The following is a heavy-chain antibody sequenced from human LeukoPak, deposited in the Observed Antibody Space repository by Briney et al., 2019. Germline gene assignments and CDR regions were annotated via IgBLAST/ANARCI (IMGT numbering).Heavy chain of an antibody. V-gene: IGHV3-11*06. Sequence: GGSLRLSRAASGFTFSDYFMTWIRQAPGKGLEWVSSMSSGSRYIYYADSVRGRFTISRDNAKNSLYLLMNSLRAEDTAVYYCARDRPTGASRLFVVQWGQGTLVTVSS. J-gene: IGHJ4*02. CDR3: ARDRPTGASRLFVVQ. CDR1: GFTFSDYF. CDR2: MSSGSRYI. D-gene: IGHD3-3*01.